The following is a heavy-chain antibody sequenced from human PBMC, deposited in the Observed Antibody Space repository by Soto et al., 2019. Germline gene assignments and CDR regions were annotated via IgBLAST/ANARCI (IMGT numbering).Heavy chain of an antibody. CDR2: IYYSGST. CDR1: GGSISSSSYY. D-gene: IGHD3-3*01. CDR3: ARQEYYDFWSGYPRDNWFDP. J-gene: IGHJ5*02. Sequence: QLQLQESGPGLVKPSETLSLTCTVSGGSISSSSYYWGWIRQPPGKGLEWIGSIYYSGSTYYNPSLKSRVTISVDTSKNQFSLKLSSVTAADTAVYYCARQEYYDFWSGYPRDNWFDPWGQGTLVTVSS. V-gene: IGHV4-39*01.